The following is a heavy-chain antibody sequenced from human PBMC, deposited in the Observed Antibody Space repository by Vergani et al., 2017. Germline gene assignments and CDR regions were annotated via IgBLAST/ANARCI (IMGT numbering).Heavy chain of an antibody. CDR1: GGSISSGGYY. D-gene: IGHD3-10*01. CDR2: IYYSGST. V-gene: IGHV4-31*03. J-gene: IGHJ5*02. Sequence: QVQLQESGPGLVKPSQTLSLTCTVSGGSISSGGYYWSWIRQHPGKGLEWIGYIYYSGSTYYNPSLMSRVTISVDTSKNQFSLKLSSVTAADTAVYYCARGLWFGELWFDPWGQGTLVTVSS. CDR3: ARGLWFGELWFDP.